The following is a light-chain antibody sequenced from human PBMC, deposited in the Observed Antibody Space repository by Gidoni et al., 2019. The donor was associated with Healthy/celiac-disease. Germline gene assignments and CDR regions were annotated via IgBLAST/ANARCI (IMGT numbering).Light chain of an antibody. Sequence: IVLTQSPGTLSLSPGERATLSCRASQSVSSSYLAWYQQKPGQAPRLLIYGASSRATGIPDRFSGSGSGTDFTLTISRLEPEDFAVYYCQQYGSSPPITFXQXTRLKIK. V-gene: IGKV3-20*01. J-gene: IGKJ5*01. CDR1: QSVSSSY. CDR3: QQYGSSPPIT. CDR2: GAS.